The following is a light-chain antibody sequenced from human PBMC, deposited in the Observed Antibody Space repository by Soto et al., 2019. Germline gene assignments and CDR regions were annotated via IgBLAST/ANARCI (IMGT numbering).Light chain of an antibody. CDR3: KQYNNSGSWT. CDR1: QSISGW. V-gene: IGKV1-5*03. Sequence: DIQMTQSPSTLSASVGDRVTITCRASQSISGWLAWYQQKPGKAPKLLIYKASSLESGVPSRFSGSGSGTEITLTISSLQPDDFATCYCKQYNNSGSWTFDQGTKVEIK. J-gene: IGKJ1*01. CDR2: KAS.